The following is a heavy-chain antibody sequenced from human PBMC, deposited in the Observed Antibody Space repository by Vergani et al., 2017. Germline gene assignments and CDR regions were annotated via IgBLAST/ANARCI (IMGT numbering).Heavy chain of an antibody. CDR3: AIAVAGTGFDY. V-gene: IGHV1-69*04. Sequence: QVQLVQSGAEVKKPGASVKVSCKASGYTFTSYGISWVRQAPGQGLEWMGRIIPILGIANYAQKFQGRVTITADKSTSTAYMELSSLRSEDTAVYYCAIAVAGTGFDYWGQGTLVTVSS. CDR1: GYTFTSYG. J-gene: IGHJ4*02. D-gene: IGHD6-19*01. CDR2: IIPILGIA.